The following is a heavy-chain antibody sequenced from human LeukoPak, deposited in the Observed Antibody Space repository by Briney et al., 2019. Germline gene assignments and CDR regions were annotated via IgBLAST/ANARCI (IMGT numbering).Heavy chain of an antibody. CDR1: GYTFTNYW. J-gene: IGHJ4*02. D-gene: IGHD1-26*01. CDR2: IYPADSDT. CDR3: ARHWREGATYSQFDY. V-gene: IGHV5-51*01. Sequence: GESLKISCKGSGYTFTNYWIAWVRQMPGRGLEWMGIIYPADSDTGYSPSFQGQVTISADKSISTAYLQWSSLKASDTAMYYCARHWREGATYSQFDYWGQGTLVTVSS.